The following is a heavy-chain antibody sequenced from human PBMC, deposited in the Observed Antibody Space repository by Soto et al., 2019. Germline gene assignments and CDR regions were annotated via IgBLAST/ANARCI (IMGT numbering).Heavy chain of an antibody. CDR2: INTDGSST. Sequence: EVQLVESGGGLVQPGGSLRLSCAASGFTFSSYWMHWVRQAPGKGLVWVSRINTDGSSTNYEDSVKGRFTISRDNAKNTMYLQMNSLRAEDTAVYYCARCGSGTTGGDYWGQGTLVTVSS. CDR3: ARCGSGTTGGDY. CDR1: GFTFSSYW. J-gene: IGHJ4*02. V-gene: IGHV3-74*01. D-gene: IGHD1-7*01.